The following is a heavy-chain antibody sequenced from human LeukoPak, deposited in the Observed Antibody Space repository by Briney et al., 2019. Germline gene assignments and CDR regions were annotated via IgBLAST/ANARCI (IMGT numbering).Heavy chain of an antibody. V-gene: IGHV1-2*02. CDR2: INPNSGGT. Sequence: ASVKVSCKASGYTFTGYYMHWVRQAPGQGLEWMGWINPNSGGTNYAQKFQGRVTMTRDTSISTAYMELSRLRSDDTAVYYCARDHVAAYNWFDPWGQGTLVTVSS. J-gene: IGHJ5*02. D-gene: IGHD6-13*01. CDR3: ARDHVAAYNWFDP. CDR1: GYTFTGYY.